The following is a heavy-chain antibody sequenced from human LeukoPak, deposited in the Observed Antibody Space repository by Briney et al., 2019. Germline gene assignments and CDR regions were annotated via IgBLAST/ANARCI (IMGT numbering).Heavy chain of an antibody. CDR3: ARDRGIAVAGSKGYYYYGMDV. D-gene: IGHD6-19*01. V-gene: IGHV4-59*01. CDR1: GGSISSYY. Sequence: PSETLSLTCTVSGGSISSYYWSWIRQPPGKGLEWIGYIYYSGSTNYNPSLKSRVTISVDTSKNQFSLKLSSVTAADTAVYYCARDRGIAVAGSKGYYYYGMDVWGQGTTVTVSS. CDR2: IYYSGST. J-gene: IGHJ6*02.